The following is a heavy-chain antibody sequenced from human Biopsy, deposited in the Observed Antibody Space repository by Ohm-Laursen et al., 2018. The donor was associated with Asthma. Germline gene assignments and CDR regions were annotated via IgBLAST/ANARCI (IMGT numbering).Heavy chain of an antibody. J-gene: IGHJ4*02. V-gene: IGHV4-39*01. CDR3: ARHWDWGSFFDY. Sequence: GTLSLTCTVSGGSMSSSSYYWGWIRQPPGKGLEWMGSISYTGSAYHNPSLKSRVTISLDTSKNHFSRKLSSATAADTAVYYCARHWDWGSFFDYWGQGTPVTVSS. CDR1: GGSMSSSSYY. D-gene: IGHD7-27*01. CDR2: ISYTGSA.